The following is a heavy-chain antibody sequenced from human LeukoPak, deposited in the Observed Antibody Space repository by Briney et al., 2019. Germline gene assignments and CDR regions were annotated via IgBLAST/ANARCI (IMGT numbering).Heavy chain of an antibody. CDR2: INHSGST. D-gene: IGHD3-10*01. Sequence: PSETLSLTCAVYGGSFSGYYWSWIRQPPGKGLEWIGEINHSGSTNYNPSLKSRVTISVDTSKNQFSLKLSSVTAADTAVYYCARGLLWFGGAGPDMDWFDPWGRGTLVTVSS. V-gene: IGHV4-34*01. CDR3: ARGLLWFGGAGPDMDWFDP. J-gene: IGHJ5*02. CDR1: GGSFSGYY.